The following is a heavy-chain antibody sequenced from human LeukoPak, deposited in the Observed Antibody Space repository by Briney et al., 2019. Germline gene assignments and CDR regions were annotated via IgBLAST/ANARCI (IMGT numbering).Heavy chain of an antibody. CDR1: GFTVSNKY. D-gene: IGHD1-14*01. J-gene: IGHJ3*02. V-gene: IGHV3-53*01. CDR3: ARDMSPWETRNPDAFDI. CDR2: IYSDGRT. Sequence: GGSLRLSCAASGFTVSNKYMTWVRQAPGKGLEWVSLIYSDGRTYYADSVKGRFTISRDNSENTLYLHMNSLRAEDTAVYYCARDMSPWETRNPDAFDIWGQGTMVTVSS.